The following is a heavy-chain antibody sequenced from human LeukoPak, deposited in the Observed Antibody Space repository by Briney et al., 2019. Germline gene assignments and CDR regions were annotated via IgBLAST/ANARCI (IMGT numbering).Heavy chain of an antibody. Sequence: SGGSLRLSCAASGFTFSSYSMNWFRQAPGKGLDWVAYISSSSSTIYYADSVKGRFTISRDNAKNSLYVQMKSMRAEDTAVYHCARATHTIFGVGTYYYYYYMDVWGKGTTVTVSS. CDR1: GFTFSSYS. CDR3: ARATHTIFGVGTYYYYYYMDV. D-gene: IGHD3-3*01. J-gene: IGHJ6*03. CDR2: ISSSSSTI. V-gene: IGHV3-48*01.